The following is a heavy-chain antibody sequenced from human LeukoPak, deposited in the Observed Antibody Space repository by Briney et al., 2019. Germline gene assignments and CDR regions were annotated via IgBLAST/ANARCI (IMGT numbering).Heavy chain of an antibody. V-gene: IGHV4-38-2*01. J-gene: IGHJ4*02. CDR3: ARVPYDSSGYYWHFDY. D-gene: IGHD3-22*01. Sequence: GSLRLSCAASGFTFTTYWMSWVRQAPGKGLEWIGSIYHSGSTYYNPSLKSRVTISVDTSKNQFSLKLASVTAADTAVYYCARVPYDSSGYYWHFDYWGQGTLVTVSS. CDR1: GFTFTTYW. CDR2: IYHSGST.